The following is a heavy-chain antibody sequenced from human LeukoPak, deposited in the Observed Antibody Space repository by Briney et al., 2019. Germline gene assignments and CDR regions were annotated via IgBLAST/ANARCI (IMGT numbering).Heavy chain of an antibody. CDR1: EFTFSTYW. D-gene: IGHD7-27*01. CDR3: ARAHPGYGMDV. Sequence: PGGFLRLSCAASEFTFSTYWMHWVRQAPGKGLVWVSRIKTDGSYTTYADSVKGRFTISRDNAKNTLYLQMNSLRDEDTAVYYCARAHPGYGMDVWGQGTTVTVSS. CDR2: IKTDGSYT. J-gene: IGHJ6*02. V-gene: IGHV3-74*01.